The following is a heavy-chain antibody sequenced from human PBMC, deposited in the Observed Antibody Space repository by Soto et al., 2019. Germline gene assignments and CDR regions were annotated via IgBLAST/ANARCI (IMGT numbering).Heavy chain of an antibody. CDR2: ISAYTDTP. CDR3: ARVIPGVEAWFDS. D-gene: IGHD2-2*01. CDR1: GYTFTNFG. V-gene: IGHV1-18*01. Sequence: XSVKVSCKASGYTFTNFGCTLVRRAPGQGLEWMGWISAYTDTPNYAQKFQGRVTMTIDTSTSTAYMDLRSLTSDDTAVYYCARVIPGVEAWFDSWGQGTLVTVSS. J-gene: IGHJ5*01.